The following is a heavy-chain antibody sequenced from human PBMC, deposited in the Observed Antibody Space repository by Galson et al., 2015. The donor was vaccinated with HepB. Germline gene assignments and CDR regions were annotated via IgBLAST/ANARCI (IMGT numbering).Heavy chain of an antibody. CDR2: IYSGGTT. CDR3: ARSLRYYFYYMDV. CDR1: GFTVSSTY. D-gene: IGHD5/OR15-5a*01. J-gene: IGHJ6*03. V-gene: IGHV3-53*01. Sequence: LRLSCAASGFTVSSTYMSWVRQAPGKGLEWVSIIYSGGTTYYADSVKGRFTISRDNSGNTLYLQMNSLRAEDTAVYYCARSLRYYFYYMDVWGKGTTVTVSS.